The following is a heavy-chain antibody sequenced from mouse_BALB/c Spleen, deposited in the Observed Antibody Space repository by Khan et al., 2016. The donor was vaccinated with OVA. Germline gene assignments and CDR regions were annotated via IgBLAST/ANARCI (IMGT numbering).Heavy chain of an antibody. CDR2: ISYSGST. V-gene: IGHV3-2*02. CDR1: GYSITSNYA. Sequence: EVQLQESGPGLVKPSQSLSLTCTVTGYSITSNYAWNWIRQLPGNKLEWMGYISYSGSTNYNPSLTSRISITRDTSKNQFFLQLHSVTTEATAKYYGARGINYEYAMDYWGQGTAITVSS. D-gene: IGHD2-1*01. J-gene: IGHJ4*01. CDR3: ARGINYEYAMDY.